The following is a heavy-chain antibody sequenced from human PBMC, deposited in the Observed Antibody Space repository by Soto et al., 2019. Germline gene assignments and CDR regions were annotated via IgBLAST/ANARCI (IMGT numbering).Heavy chain of an antibody. CDR3: ARRSSSWYFDP. D-gene: IGHD6-13*01. Sequence: PGGSLRLSCVASGFTFSSYAMNWVRQAPGKGLEWVSVISGSDGSTYYADSVKGRFTISRDNSKNTLNLQMNSLRAEDTAVYYCARRSSSWYFDPWGQGTLVTVSS. CDR1: GFTFSSYA. CDR2: ISGSDGST. V-gene: IGHV3-23*01. J-gene: IGHJ4*02.